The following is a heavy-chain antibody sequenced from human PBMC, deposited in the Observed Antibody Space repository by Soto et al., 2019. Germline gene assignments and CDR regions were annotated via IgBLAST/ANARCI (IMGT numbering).Heavy chain of an antibody. Sequence: EVQLVESGGGLVQPGGSLRLSCAASGFTVSSNYMSWVRQAPGKGLEWVSVIYSGGSTYYADSVKGRFTISRDNSKNTLYLQMNGLRAEDTAVYYCARDEIAAAGTYCYGMDVWGQGTTVTVSS. D-gene: IGHD6-13*01. CDR1: GFTVSSNY. V-gene: IGHV3-66*01. CDR2: IYSGGST. J-gene: IGHJ6*02. CDR3: ARDEIAAAGTYCYGMDV.